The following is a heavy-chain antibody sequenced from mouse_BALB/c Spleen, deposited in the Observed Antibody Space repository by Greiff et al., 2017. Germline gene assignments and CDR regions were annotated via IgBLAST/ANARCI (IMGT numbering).Heavy chain of an antibody. J-gene: IGHJ3*01. CDR3: ARGGGGTVPLAY. CDR1: GFTFSSYA. CDR2: ISSGGST. D-gene: IGHD1-1*01. Sequence: EVQVVESGGGLVKPGGSLKLSCAASGFTFSSYAMSWVRQTPEKRLEWVASISSGGSTYYPDSVKGRFTISRDNARNILYLQMSSLRSEDTAMYYCARGGGGTVPLAYWGQGTLVTVSA. V-gene: IGHV5-6-5*01.